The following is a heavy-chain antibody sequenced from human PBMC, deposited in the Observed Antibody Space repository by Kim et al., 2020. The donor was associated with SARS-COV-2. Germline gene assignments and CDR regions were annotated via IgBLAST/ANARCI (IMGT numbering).Heavy chain of an antibody. D-gene: IGHD6-13*01. CDR3: ARRDWSAAGIDY. V-gene: IGHV5-51*01. Sequence: TYSPPFTGKVTTSADNSISTAYLQWSSLKASDTAMYYCARRDWSAAGIDYWGQGTLVTVSS. J-gene: IGHJ4*02.